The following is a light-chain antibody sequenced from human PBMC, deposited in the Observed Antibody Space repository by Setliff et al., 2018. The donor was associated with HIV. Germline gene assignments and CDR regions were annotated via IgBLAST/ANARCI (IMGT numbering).Light chain of an antibody. Sequence: QSALTQPASVSGSPGQSITISCLGTSSDICGYDHVSWYQQHPGKVPKLIIYDVSRCPIGESHRFSGFKSGNTASLTISGLRAEDEADYYCSSFTSSNTVIVGGGTK. J-gene: IGLJ2*01. V-gene: IGLV2-14*01. CDR2: DVS. CDR3: SSFTSSNTVI. CDR1: SSDICGYDH.